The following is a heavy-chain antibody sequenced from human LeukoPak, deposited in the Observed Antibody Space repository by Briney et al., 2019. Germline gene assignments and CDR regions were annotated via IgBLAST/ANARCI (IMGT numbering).Heavy chain of an antibody. V-gene: IGHV3-48*01. D-gene: IGHD3-22*01. CDR3: ARKDESSGYDYYGMDV. Sequence: GGSLRLSCAASGFTFSSYSMNWVRQAPGKGLEWVSYISSSSSTIYYADSVKGRFTISRDNAKNSLYLQMNSPRAEDTAVYYCARKDESSGYDYYGMDVWGQGTTVTVSS. J-gene: IGHJ6*02. CDR1: GFTFSSYS. CDR2: ISSSSSTI.